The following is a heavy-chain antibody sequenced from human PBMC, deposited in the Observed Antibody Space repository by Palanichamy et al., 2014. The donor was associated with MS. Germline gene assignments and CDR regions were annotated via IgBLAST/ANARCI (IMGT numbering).Heavy chain of an antibody. J-gene: IGHJ4*02. CDR3: ARETLHWLSPN. CDR1: GFTFSSWP. V-gene: IGHV3-30-3*01. D-gene: IGHD6-19*01. Sequence: QVHLVESGGGVVQPGRSLRLSCAASGFTFSSWPMHWVRQAPGKGLEWVAFISYDGSNKYYADSVKGRFTISRDNSKNTLSLQMDSLREDDTAMYYCARETLHWLSPNWGQGTLITVSS. CDR2: ISYDGSNK.